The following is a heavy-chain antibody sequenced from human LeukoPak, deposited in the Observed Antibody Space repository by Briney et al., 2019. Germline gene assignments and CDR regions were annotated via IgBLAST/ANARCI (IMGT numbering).Heavy chain of an antibody. D-gene: IGHD2-15*01. CDR1: GYTFTSYG. CDR2: ISAYNGNT. Sequence: ASVKVSCKASGYTFTSYGISWVRQSPGQGLEWMGWISAYNGNTNYAQKLQGRVTMTTDTSTSTAYMELRSLRSDDTAVYYCARDLVVVVAATPYNWFDPWGQGTLVTVSS. CDR3: ARDLVVVVAATPYNWFDP. V-gene: IGHV1-18*01. J-gene: IGHJ5*02.